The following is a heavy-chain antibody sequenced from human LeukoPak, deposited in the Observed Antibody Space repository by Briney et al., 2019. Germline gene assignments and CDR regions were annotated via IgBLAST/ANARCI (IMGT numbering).Heavy chain of an antibody. CDR1: GFTFNNHA. J-gene: IGHJ4*02. CDR2: ISGSGAMT. CDR3: AKDRVDGSGSQFDS. Sequence: GGSLRLSCAASGFTFNNHAMIWVRQAPGKGLEWVSSISGSGAMTYYGDSVKGRFTISRDNAMDTLYLQMNSLRADDTAAYYCAKDRVDGSGSQFDSWGQGNLVIVSS. D-gene: IGHD3-10*01. V-gene: IGHV3-23*01.